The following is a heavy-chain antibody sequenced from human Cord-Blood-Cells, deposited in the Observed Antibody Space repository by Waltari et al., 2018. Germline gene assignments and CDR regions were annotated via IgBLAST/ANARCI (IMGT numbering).Heavy chain of an antibody. CDR1: GGTFSSYA. D-gene: IGHD6-19*01. J-gene: IGHJ3*02. V-gene: IGHV1-69*09. CDR2: IIPILGIA. CDR3: ARVGLERGKGDAFDI. Sequence: QVQLVQSGAEVKKPGSSVKVSCTASGGTFSSYAISWVRQAPGQGLERMGRIIPILGIANYAQKFQGRVTITADKSTSTAYMELSSLRSEDTAVYYCARVGLERGKGDAFDIWGQGTMVTVSS.